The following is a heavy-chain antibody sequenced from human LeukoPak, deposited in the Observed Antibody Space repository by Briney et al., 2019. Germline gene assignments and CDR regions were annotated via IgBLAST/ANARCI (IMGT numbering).Heavy chain of an antibody. CDR1: GGSIHSYY. CDR2: LSHSGSS. Sequence: SETLSLTCTVSGGSIHSYYWSWIRQPPGKGLEWIAYLSHSGSSDSNPSLTSRVTTLVDTSKNQFSLKLTSVTAADTAVYYCARARYANAWYAFDIWGHGTMVTVSS. D-gene: IGHD2-2*01. V-gene: IGHV4-59*01. J-gene: IGHJ3*02. CDR3: ARARYANAWYAFDI.